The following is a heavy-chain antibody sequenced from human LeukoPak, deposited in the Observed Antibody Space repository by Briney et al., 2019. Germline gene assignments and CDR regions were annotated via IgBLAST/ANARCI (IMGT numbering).Heavy chain of an antibody. D-gene: IGHD1-26*01. Sequence: GPLRLSCSASGFTFRTYNMNWVRQAPGKGLEWVSFISGSSSYIYYADSVKGRFSISRDNAKNSLYLQMNSLRAEDTAVYYCARDLLGWELHYFDYWGQGTLVTVSS. CDR3: ARDLLGWELHYFDY. J-gene: IGHJ4*02. V-gene: IGHV3-21*01. CDR1: GFTFRTYN. CDR2: ISGSSSYI.